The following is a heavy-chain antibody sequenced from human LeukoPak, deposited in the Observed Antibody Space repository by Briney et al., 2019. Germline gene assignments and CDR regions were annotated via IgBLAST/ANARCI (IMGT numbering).Heavy chain of an antibody. V-gene: IGHV3-74*01. J-gene: IGHJ3*02. Sequence: GGSLRLSCAASGFTFSSYWMHWVRQAPGKGLVWVSRINSDGSSTSYADSVKGRFTISGDNAKNTLYLEMNSLRAEDTAVYYCEREYSSSWYKYAFDMWGQGTMVTVSS. CDR2: INSDGSST. CDR3: EREYSSSWYKYAFDM. D-gene: IGHD6-13*01. CDR1: GFTFSSYW.